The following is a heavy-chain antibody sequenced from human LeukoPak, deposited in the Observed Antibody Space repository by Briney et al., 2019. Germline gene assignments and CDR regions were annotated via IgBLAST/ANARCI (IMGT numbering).Heavy chain of an antibody. CDR3: TTVNYGTILAD. CDR2: IGSKTDGGTT. D-gene: IGHD4-17*01. J-gene: IGHJ4*02. CDR1: GFTFSRYW. Sequence: PGGSLRLSCAASGFTFSRYWMHWVRQAPGKGLEWVGRIGSKTDGGTTDYAAPVKGRFSISRDDSKDILYLQMSGLKTEDTAVYYCTTVNYGTILADWGQGTLVTVSS. V-gene: IGHV3-15*04.